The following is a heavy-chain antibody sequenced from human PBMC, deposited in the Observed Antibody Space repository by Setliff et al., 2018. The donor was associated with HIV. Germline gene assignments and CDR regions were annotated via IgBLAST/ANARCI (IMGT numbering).Heavy chain of an antibody. Sequence: PGGSLRLSCAASGFTSVGPDRQAPGKGLEWVSYINGGGTTIYYADSVKGRFTISRDNAKNSLYLQMNSLRAEDTVLYYCTRDGGELVGPEAFAIWGQGTMVTVSS. CDR3: TRDGGELVGPEAFAI. D-gene: IGHD1-26*01. CDR1: GFTSVG. V-gene: IGHV3-48*03. J-gene: IGHJ3*02. CDR2: INGGGTTI.